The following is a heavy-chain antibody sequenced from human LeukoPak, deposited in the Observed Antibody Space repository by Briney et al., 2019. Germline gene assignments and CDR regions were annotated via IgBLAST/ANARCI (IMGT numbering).Heavy chain of an antibody. Sequence: GGSLRLSCAASGFTFSSYAMSWVRQAPGKGLEWVSAIDNSDGNTYCADSVQGRFTISRDNSKNTLYLQMHSLRAEDTAMYYCAKKAQLTSPGNYFDYWGQGTLVTVSA. CDR2: IDNSDGNT. CDR3: AKKAQLTSPGNYFDY. D-gene: IGHD1-1*01. J-gene: IGHJ4*02. CDR1: GFTFSSYA. V-gene: IGHV3-23*01.